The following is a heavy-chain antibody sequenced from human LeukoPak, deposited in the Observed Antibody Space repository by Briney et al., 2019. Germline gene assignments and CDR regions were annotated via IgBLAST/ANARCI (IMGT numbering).Heavy chain of an antibody. CDR3: AKRPLLVDTEYYYTSGPPAY. CDR1: GLTFSSYA. Sequence: GGSLRLSGAASGLTFSSYAISWVRQAPGKGLEWVSAISGSGGTTYYADSVKGRFTISRDNSKNTLYLQMNSLRAEDTAVYYCAKRPLLVDTEYYYTSGPPAYWGQGTLVTVSS. D-gene: IGHD3-10*01. CDR2: ISGSGGTT. J-gene: IGHJ4*02. V-gene: IGHV3-23*01.